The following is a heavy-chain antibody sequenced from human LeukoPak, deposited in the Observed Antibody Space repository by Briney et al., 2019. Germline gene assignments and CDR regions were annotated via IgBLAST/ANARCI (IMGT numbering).Heavy chain of an antibody. D-gene: IGHD5-12*01. Sequence: SETLSLTGAVSGGSISSGGYSWSWIRQPPGKGLEWIGYIYHSGSTYYNPSLKSRVTISVDRSKNQFSLKLSSVTAADTAVYYCARMDIVATIIDYWGQGTLVTVSS. CDR3: ARMDIVATIIDY. CDR2: IYHSGST. CDR1: GGSISSGGYS. J-gene: IGHJ4*02. V-gene: IGHV4-30-2*01.